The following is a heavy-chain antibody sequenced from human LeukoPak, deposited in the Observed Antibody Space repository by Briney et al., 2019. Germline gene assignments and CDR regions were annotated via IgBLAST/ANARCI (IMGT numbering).Heavy chain of an antibody. Sequence: ASVKVSCKTSGYTFTNFDINWVRQATGQGLEWLGWMNPYTGKTGYAQKFQGRVTITADKSTSTAYMELSSLRSEDTAVYYCAREWWPDPCYFDYWGQGTLVTVSS. D-gene: IGHD2-8*01. CDR1: GYTFTNFD. CDR3: AREWWPDPCYFDY. V-gene: IGHV1-8*03. CDR2: MNPYTGKT. J-gene: IGHJ4*02.